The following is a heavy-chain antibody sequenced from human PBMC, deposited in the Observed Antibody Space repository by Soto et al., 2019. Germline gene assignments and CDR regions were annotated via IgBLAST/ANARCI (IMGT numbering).Heavy chain of an antibody. CDR3: AGVNIKEDMVVVVAALGAFDI. D-gene: IGHD2-15*01. J-gene: IGHJ3*02. CDR1: GFTFISYS. V-gene: IGHV3-21*01. CDR2: ISSSSSYI. Sequence: GGSLRLSCAASGFTFISYSLNWVRQAPGKGLEWVPSISSSSSYINYADSVKGRFTNSRDNAKNSLYLQMNSLSAEDTAVYYCAGVNIKEDMVVVVAALGAFDIWGQGTMVTVSS.